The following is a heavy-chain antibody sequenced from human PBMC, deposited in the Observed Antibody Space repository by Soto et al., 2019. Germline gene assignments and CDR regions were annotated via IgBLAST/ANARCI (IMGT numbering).Heavy chain of an antibody. Sequence: GGSLRLSCAASGFTFDDYTMHWVRQAPGKGLEWVSLISWDGGSTYYADSVKGRFTVSRDNSKNSLYLQMNSLRTEDTALYYCAKSTGTRKGTYYYGMDVWGQGTTVTVSS. CDR1: GFTFDDYT. V-gene: IGHV3-43*01. CDR2: ISWDGGST. D-gene: IGHD1-1*01. CDR3: AKSTGTRKGTYYYGMDV. J-gene: IGHJ6*02.